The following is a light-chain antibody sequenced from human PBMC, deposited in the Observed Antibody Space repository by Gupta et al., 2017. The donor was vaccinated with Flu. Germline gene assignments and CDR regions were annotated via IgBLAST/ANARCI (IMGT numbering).Light chain of an antibody. V-gene: IGKV1-9*01. CDR2: ASS. J-gene: IGKJ4*01. CDR1: QGISSY. CDR3: QQLNSYPFT. Sequence: DIQLTQSPSFLSASVGDRVTITCRASQGISSYLVWYQRKPGKAPKLLIYASSTLQSGVPSRFSGSGSGTEFTLTISSLQPEDFAAYYCQQLNSYPFTFGGGTKVEIK.